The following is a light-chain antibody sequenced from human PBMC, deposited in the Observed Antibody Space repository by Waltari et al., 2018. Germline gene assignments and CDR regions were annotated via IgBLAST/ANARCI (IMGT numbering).Light chain of an antibody. CDR2: DAS. J-gene: IGKJ4*01. Sequence: IVLTQSPATLSLSPGERAILSCRASQSVSSSLAWHQQKPGQAPRLLIYDASNRATGIPARFSGSGSGTDFTLTISSLEPEDFAVYYCQQRSNWPLTFGGGTKVEIK. V-gene: IGKV3-11*01. CDR1: QSVSSS. CDR3: QQRSNWPLT.